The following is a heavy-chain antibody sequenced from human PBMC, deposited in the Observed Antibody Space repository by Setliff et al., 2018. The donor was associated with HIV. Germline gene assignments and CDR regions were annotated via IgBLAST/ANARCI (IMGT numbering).Heavy chain of an antibody. CDR3: ASRWGSYYDTNGHPFDY. J-gene: IGHJ4*02. V-gene: IGHV4-38-2*01. CDR2: MYHSGST. D-gene: IGHD3-22*01. Sequence: SQTLSLTCSVSGHSIRSGYYWGWIRQPPGKGLEWIGTMYHSGSTYYNPSLQGRVTMFFDTSEDHFSLRLSSVTAADTAVYYCASRWGSYYDTNGHPFDYWGQGTLVTVSS. CDR1: GHSIRSGYY.